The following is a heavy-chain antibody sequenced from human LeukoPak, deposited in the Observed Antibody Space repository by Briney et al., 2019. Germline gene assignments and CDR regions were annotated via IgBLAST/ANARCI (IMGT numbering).Heavy chain of an antibody. CDR2: ISSGGNTL. CDR3: ARGSISVAAAGRIDY. J-gene: IGHJ4*02. CDR1: GFTFSDYY. Sequence: GGTLRLSCAASGFTFSDYYMSWIRQAPGKGLEWVSYISSGGNTLYYADSVKGRFTISRDNAKNSLYLQMNSLRAEDTAVYYCARGSISVAAAGRIDYWGQGTLVTVSS. V-gene: IGHV3-11*01. D-gene: IGHD6-13*01.